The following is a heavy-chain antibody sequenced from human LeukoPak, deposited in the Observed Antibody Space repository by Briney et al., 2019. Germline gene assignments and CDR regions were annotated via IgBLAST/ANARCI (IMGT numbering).Heavy chain of an antibody. CDR2: INPHSAGT. Sequence: ASVKVSCKASGYTFIGNYIQWVRQAPGQGLDWMGWINPHSAGTNYAQNFQGRVTMTSDTSITTAYMELSGLRSDDTAMYYCARDVQWGLLDYWGQGTPVTVSS. J-gene: IGHJ4*02. CDR1: GYTFIGNY. V-gene: IGHV1-2*02. CDR3: ARDVQWGLLDY. D-gene: IGHD2-21*02.